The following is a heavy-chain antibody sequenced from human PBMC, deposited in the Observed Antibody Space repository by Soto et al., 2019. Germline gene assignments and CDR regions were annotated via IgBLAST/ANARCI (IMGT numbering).Heavy chain of an antibody. CDR2: INPSGDVT. J-gene: IGHJ4*02. V-gene: IGHV1-46*02. CDR3: ATGSGATIIF. Sequence: QVQLVQSGAEVKEPGASVKVSCKTSGRTFNSYLIHWVRLAPGQGLEWMGIINPSGDVTRFAQKFLGRVTMTREKSTSTVYMELSRLRPEDTAVYYCATGSGATIIFWGKGTLVTVSS. CDR1: GRTFNSYL. D-gene: IGHD5-12*01.